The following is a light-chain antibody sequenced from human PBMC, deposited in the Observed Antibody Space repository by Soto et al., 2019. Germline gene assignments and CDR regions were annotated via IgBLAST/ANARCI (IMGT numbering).Light chain of an antibody. CDR1: QDINSW. V-gene: IGKV1-12*01. CDR2: IAS. J-gene: IGKJ4*01. CDR3: QQSKTFPLT. Sequence: DIQMPQSPSSVSASVGDRVTITCRASQDINSWLTWYQQKPGKAPKVLIYIASRLQSGVPSRFSGRGSGTDFSLTISNLQPEDFATYFCQQSKTFPLTFGGGTKVDIK.